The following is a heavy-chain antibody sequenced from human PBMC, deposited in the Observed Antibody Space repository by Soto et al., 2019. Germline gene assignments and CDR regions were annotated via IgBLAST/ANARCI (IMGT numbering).Heavy chain of an antibody. J-gene: IGHJ4*02. D-gene: IGHD3-22*01. CDR3: ESPRYSFGNSGYYHFEY. CDR2: IYFSGSGTS. Sequence: SETXSLTCSFSGYFSSNTTYYLAWVRQAPGNVLEWVGSIYFSGSGTSHYNPSLKSRVTISVDTSKNQFSLKLTSVTAADTAVYYCESPRYSFGNSGYYHFEYWGQGTLV. V-gene: IGHV4-39*01. CDR1: GYFSSNTTYY.